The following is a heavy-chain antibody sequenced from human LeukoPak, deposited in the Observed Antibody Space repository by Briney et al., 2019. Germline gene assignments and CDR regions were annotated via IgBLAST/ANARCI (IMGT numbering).Heavy chain of an antibody. D-gene: IGHD1-1*01. V-gene: IGHV4-59*01. Sequence: SETLSLTCTVSGGSISSYYWSWIRQPPGKGLEWIGYIYYSGSTNYNPSLKSRVTISVDTSKNQFPLKLSSVTAADTAVYYCARNEQDWFDPWGQGTLVTVSS. CDR1: GGSISSYY. J-gene: IGHJ5*02. CDR2: IYYSGST. CDR3: ARNEQDWFDP.